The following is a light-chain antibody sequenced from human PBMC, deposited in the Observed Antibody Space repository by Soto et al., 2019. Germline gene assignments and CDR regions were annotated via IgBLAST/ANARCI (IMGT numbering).Light chain of an antibody. CDR2: GTS. CDR3: QQYGSSIT. V-gene: IGKV3-20*01. CDR1: QSVPRSY. J-gene: IGKJ5*01. Sequence: EIVLTQSPGTLSLSPVERATLSCRASQSVPRSYLAWYQQKPGQAPRLIIYGTSSRATGIPDRFSGSGSGTDFTLTISRLEPEDFAVFYCQQYGSSITFGQGTRLEIK.